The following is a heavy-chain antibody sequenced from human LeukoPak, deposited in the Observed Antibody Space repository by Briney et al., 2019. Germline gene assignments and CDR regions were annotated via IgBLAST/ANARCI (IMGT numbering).Heavy chain of an antibody. D-gene: IGHD6-13*01. Sequence: SETLSLTCTVSGGSISSGSYYWSWIRQPAGKGLEWIGRIYTSGSTNYNPSLKSRVTISVDTSKNQFSLKLSSVTAADTAVYYCARDSDSSRIRWGQGTLVTVSS. V-gene: IGHV4-61*02. CDR2: IYTSGST. J-gene: IGHJ4*02. CDR3: ARDSDSSRIR. CDR1: GGSISSGSYY.